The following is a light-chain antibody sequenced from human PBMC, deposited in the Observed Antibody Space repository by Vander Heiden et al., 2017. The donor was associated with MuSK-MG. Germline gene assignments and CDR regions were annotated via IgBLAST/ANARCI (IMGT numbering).Light chain of an antibody. J-gene: IGKJ4*01. V-gene: IGKV3-11*01. Sequence: EIVLTQSPATLSLSPGERATLSCRASQSVRSYLAWYQQKPGQAPRLLIYDVSSRATGVPARLSGSGSGTDFTLTISSLEPEDFAVYYCQQRSNWPLTFGGGTKVEMK. CDR1: QSVRSY. CDR2: DVS. CDR3: QQRSNWPLT.